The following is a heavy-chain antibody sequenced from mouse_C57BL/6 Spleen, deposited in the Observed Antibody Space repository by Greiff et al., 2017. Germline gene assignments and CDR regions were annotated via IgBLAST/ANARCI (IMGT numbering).Heavy chain of an antibody. V-gene: IGHV1-18*01. CDR1: GYTFTDYN. J-gene: IGHJ4*01. CDR3: ARRRFYRGAIDY. Sequence: EVQLKESGPELVKPGASVKISCKASGYTFTDYNMDWVKQSHGKSLEWIGDINPNNGGTIYNQKFKGKATLTVDKSSSTAYMELRILTSEDTAVYFCARRRFYRGAIDYWGQGTSVTVSS. CDR2: INPNNGGT. D-gene: IGHD2-1*01.